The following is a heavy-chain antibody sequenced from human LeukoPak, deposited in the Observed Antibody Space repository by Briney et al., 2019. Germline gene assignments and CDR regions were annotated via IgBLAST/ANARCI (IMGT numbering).Heavy chain of an antibody. D-gene: IGHD3-10*01. Sequence: GGSLRLSCAASGFTFDVYTMHWVRQAPGKGLEWVSLISWDGGSTYCTDSVKGRFTISRDNSKNTLYLQMNSLRAEDTAVYYCAKRPMVRGREYFDYWGQGTLVTVSS. V-gene: IGHV3-43*01. CDR2: ISWDGGST. CDR3: AKRPMVRGREYFDY. J-gene: IGHJ4*02. CDR1: GFTFDVYT.